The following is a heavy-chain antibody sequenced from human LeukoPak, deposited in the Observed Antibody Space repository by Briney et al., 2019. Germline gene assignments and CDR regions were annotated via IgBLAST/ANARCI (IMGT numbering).Heavy chain of an antibody. V-gene: IGHV4-39*01. CDR3: ARHEVGYQLLPYYFDY. Sequence: SATLSLTCTVSGGSISSSSYYWGWIRQPPGKGLEWIGSIYYSGSTYYNPSLKSRVTISVDTSKNQFSLKLSSVTAADTAVYYCARHEVGYQLLPYYFDYWGQGTLVTVSS. J-gene: IGHJ4*02. D-gene: IGHD2-2*01. CDR2: IYYSGST. CDR1: GGSISSSSYY.